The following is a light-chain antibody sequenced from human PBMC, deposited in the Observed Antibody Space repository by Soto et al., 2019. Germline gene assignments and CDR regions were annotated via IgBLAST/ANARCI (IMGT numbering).Light chain of an antibody. J-gene: IGLJ1*01. Sequence: QSALAQPRSVSGSPGHSVTISCTGTSSDVGGYSYVSWYQQHPGKAPKLMISDASKRPSGVPDRFSGSKFGNTASLTISGLQAEDEADYYCCSYAGAFTYVFGSGTKVTVL. V-gene: IGLV2-11*01. CDR3: CSYAGAFTYV. CDR2: DAS. CDR1: SSDVGGYSY.